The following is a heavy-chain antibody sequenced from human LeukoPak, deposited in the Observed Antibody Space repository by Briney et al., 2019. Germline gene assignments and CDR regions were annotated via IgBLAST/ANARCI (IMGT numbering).Heavy chain of an antibody. J-gene: IGHJ4*02. CDR3: ARRDYYGSGSYYNAVDY. CDR1: GFTFSSYG. CDR2: ISYDGSNK. D-gene: IGHD3-10*01. V-gene: IGHV3-30*03. Sequence: GGSLRLSCAASGFTFSSYGMHWVRQAPGKGLEWVAVISYDGSNKYYADSVKGRFTISRDNSKNTLYLQMNSLRAEDTAVYYCARRDYYGSGSYYNAVDYWGQGTLVTVSS.